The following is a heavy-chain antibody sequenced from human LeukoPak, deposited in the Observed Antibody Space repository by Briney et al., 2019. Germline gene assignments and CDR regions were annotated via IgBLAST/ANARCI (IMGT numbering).Heavy chain of an antibody. CDR3: ARDAADFWSGYYLGDWFDP. V-gene: IGHV1-18*01. CDR2: TSAYNGNT. Sequence: ASVKVSCKASGYTFTSYGISLVRQAPRQGLEWMGWTSAYNGNTNYAQKLQGRVTMTTDTSTSTAYMELRSLRSDDTAVYYCARDAADFWSGYYLGDWFDPWGQGTLVTVSS. CDR1: GYTFTSYG. J-gene: IGHJ5*02. D-gene: IGHD3-3*01.